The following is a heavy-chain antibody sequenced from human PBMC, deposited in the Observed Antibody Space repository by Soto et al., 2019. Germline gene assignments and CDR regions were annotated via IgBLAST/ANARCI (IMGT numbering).Heavy chain of an antibody. CDR2: ISSSSSYI. V-gene: IGHV3-21*01. CDR1: GFTFSSYS. CDR3: ARDLELGQGYYFDY. D-gene: IGHD1-7*01. Sequence: GGSLRLSCAASGFTFSSYSMNWVRQAPGKGLEWVSSISSSSSYIYYADSVKGRFTISRDNAKNSLYLQMNSLRAEDTAVYYCARDLELGQGYYFDYWGQGTLVTVSS. J-gene: IGHJ4*02.